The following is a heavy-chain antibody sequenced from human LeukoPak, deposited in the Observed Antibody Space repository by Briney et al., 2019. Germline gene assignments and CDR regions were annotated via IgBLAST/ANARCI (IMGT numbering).Heavy chain of an antibody. CDR2: ISGSGGST. D-gene: IGHD4-17*01. CDR3: AKSNGDYFDY. CDR1: GFTFSSYA. Sequence: PGGSLRLSCAASGFTFSSYAMSWVRQALGKGLEWVSDISGSGGSTYYADSVKGRFTISRDNSKNTLYLQMNSLRAEDTAVYYCAKSNGDYFDYWGQGTLVTVSS. J-gene: IGHJ4*02. V-gene: IGHV3-23*01.